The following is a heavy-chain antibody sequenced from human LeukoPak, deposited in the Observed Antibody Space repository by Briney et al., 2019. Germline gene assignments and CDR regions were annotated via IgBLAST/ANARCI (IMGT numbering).Heavy chain of an antibody. V-gene: IGHV3-30*03. Sequence: PGGSLRLSCAGSGFTFSRYAMHWVRQAPGKGLEWMAVISDDGKNKAYGDAVVGRFTISRDSSKNTVFVQMNFLRAEDTAVYYCVRDRGYSGSSLFDNWGQGTLVTVSS. CDR3: VRDRGYSGSSLFDN. CDR2: ISDDGKNK. J-gene: IGHJ4*02. D-gene: IGHD1-26*01. CDR1: GFTFSRYA.